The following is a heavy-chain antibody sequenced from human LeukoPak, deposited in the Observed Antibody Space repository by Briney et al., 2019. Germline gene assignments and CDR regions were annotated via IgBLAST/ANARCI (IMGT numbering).Heavy chain of an antibody. CDR2: IYYSGST. J-gene: IGHJ4*02. CDR3: ARAYYDILTGYYPFDY. Sequence: SETLSLTCTVSGGSISSYYWSWIRQPPGKGLEWIGYIYYSGSTNYNPSLKSRVTLSVDTSKNQFSLNLSSVTAADTAVYYCARAYYDILTGYYPFDYWGQGTLVTVSS. V-gene: IGHV4-59*01. CDR1: GGSISSYY. D-gene: IGHD3-9*01.